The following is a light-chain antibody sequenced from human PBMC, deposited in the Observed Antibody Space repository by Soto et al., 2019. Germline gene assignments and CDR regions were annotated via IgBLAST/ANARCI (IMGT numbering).Light chain of an antibody. Sequence: EIVLTQSPGTLSLSPGERATLSCRASQSVSSSYLAWYQQKPGQAPRLLIYGASSRATGIPDRFSGSGSGTDFTLTISRLETEDFAVYYCQQYGSSLFPFVPGTKVDIK. CDR3: QQYGSSLFP. J-gene: IGKJ3*01. CDR2: GAS. CDR1: QSVSSSY. V-gene: IGKV3-20*01.